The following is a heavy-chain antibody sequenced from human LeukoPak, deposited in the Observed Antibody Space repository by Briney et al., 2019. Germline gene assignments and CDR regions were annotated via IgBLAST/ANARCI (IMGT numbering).Heavy chain of an antibody. V-gene: IGHV5-51*01. CDR2: IYPDDSDT. CDR1: GYSFSNYW. J-gene: IGHJ4*02. Sequence: GESLKISCKGSGYSFSNYWIGWVRQMPGKGLEWVGIIYPDDSDTRYSPSFQDQVTISADKSTSTAYLQWSSLKASDTAMYYCARHYPGGDYFIDYWGQGTLVTVSS. CDR3: ARHYPGGDYFIDY. D-gene: IGHD4-17*01.